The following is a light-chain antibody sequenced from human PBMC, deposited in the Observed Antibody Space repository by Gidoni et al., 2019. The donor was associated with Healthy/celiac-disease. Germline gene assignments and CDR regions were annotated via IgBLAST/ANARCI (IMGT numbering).Light chain of an antibody. J-gene: IGLJ2*01. CDR2: DVS. CDR1: SSDVGGYNY. V-gene: IGLV2-14*03. CDR3: SSDTSSSTGDVV. Sequence: QSALTQPASVSGSPGQSITISCTGTSSDVGGYNYVSWYQQHPGKAPKLMIYDVSNRPSGVSNRFSGSKSGNTASLTISGLQAEDEADYYCSSDTSSSTGDVVFGGGTKLTVL.